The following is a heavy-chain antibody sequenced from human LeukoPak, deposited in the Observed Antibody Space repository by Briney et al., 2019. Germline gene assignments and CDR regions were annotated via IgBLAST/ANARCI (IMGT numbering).Heavy chain of an antibody. CDR2: IYPGDPDT. V-gene: IGHV5-51*01. CDR3: ARLRAAAAADDNWFDP. CDR1: GYSFTSYW. J-gene: IGHJ5*02. Sequence: GESLKISCKGSGYSFTSYWIGWVRQMPGKGLEWMGIIYPGDPDTRYSPSFQGQVTISADKSISTAYLQWSSLKASDTAMYYCARLRAAAAADDNWFDPWGQGTLVTVSS. D-gene: IGHD6-13*01.